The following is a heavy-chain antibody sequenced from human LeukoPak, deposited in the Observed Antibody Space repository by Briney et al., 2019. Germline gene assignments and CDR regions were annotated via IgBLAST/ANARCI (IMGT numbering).Heavy chain of an antibody. CDR3: SRESGAFSPFGY. D-gene: IGHD1-26*01. V-gene: IGHV4-59*12. J-gene: IGHJ4*02. CDR1: GGSISSYY. Sequence: SETLSLTCTVSGGSISSYYWSWIRQPPGKGLEWIGEISLSGRTNYNPSLQSRVTMSLDESKNQLSLDLASVTAADTAVYYCSRESGAFSPFGYWGQGTLVTVHS. CDR2: ISLSGRT.